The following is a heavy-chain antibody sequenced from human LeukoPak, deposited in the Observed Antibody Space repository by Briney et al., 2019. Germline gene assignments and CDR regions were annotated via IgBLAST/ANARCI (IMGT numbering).Heavy chain of an antibody. CDR2: IKSKTDGGTT. V-gene: IGHV3-15*01. D-gene: IGHD1-14*01. CDR3: TTDSSGNHYYHLNWFDP. CDR1: GFTFSNAW. Sequence: TGGSLRLSCAASGFTFSNAWMSWVRQAPGKGLEWVGRIKSKTDGGTTDYAAPVKGRFTISRDDSKNTLYLQMNSLKTEDTAVYYCTTDSSGNHYYHLNWFDPWGQGTLVTVSS. J-gene: IGHJ5*02.